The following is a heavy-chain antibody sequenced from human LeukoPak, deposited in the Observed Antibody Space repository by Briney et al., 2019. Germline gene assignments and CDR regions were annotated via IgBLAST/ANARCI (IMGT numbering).Heavy chain of an antibody. Sequence: GGSLRLSCAASGFTFSSYSMNWVRQAPGKGLEWVSSISSSNSYIYDADSVKGRFTISRDNAKNSLYLEMNSLRAEDTAVYYCARTYYYDSSGYYYVRYFDYWGQGTLVTVSS. D-gene: IGHD3-22*01. V-gene: IGHV3-21*01. CDR3: ARTYYYDSSGYYYVRYFDY. CDR2: ISSSNSYI. J-gene: IGHJ4*02. CDR1: GFTFSSYS.